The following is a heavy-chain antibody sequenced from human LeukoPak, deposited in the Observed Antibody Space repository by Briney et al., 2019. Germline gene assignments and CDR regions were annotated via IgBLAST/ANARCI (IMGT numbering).Heavy chain of an antibody. J-gene: IGHJ6*02. CDR2: IIPIFGTA. V-gene: IGHV1-69*13. D-gene: IGHD6-6*01. CDR1: GGTFSSYA. CDR3: ARDPGIAARYYYGMDV. Sequence: SVKVSCKASGGTFSSYAISWVRQAPGQGLEWMGGIIPIFGTANYAQKFQGRVTITADESTSTAYMELSSLRSEDTAVYYCARDPGIAARYYYGMDVWGQGTTVTVSS.